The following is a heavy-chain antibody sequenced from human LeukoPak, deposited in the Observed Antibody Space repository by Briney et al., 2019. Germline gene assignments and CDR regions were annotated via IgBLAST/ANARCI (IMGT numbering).Heavy chain of an antibody. Sequence: SETLSLTCTASGGSISSYYWSWIRQPPGKGLEWIGYIYYSGSTNYNPSLKSRVTISVDTSKNQFSLKLSSVTAADTAVYYCANYGSGGGFDYWGQGTLVTVSS. V-gene: IGHV4-59*01. CDR3: ANYGSGGGFDY. CDR2: IYYSGST. D-gene: IGHD3-10*01. CDR1: GGSISSYY. J-gene: IGHJ4*02.